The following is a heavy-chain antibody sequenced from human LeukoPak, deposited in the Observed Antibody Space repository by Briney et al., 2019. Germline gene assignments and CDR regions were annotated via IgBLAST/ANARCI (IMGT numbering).Heavy chain of an antibody. D-gene: IGHD2-8*01. CDR3: ARHAVCPDY. Sequence: SETLSLTCAVYGGSFSGYYRSWIRQPPGKGLEWIGEINHSGSTNYNPSLKSRVTISVDTSKNQSSLKLSSVTAADTAVYYCARHAVCPDYWGQGTLVTVSS. J-gene: IGHJ4*02. CDR1: GGSFSGYY. CDR2: INHSGST. V-gene: IGHV4-34*01.